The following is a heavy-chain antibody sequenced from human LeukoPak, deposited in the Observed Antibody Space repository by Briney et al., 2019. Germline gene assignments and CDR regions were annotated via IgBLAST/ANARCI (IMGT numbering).Heavy chain of an antibody. CDR2: INHSGST. Sequence: SETLSLTCAVYGGSFSDYYWSWIRQPPGKGLEWIGEINHSGSTNYNPSLKSRVTILVDASKNQFSLKLSSVTAADTAVYYCARGGYYYYGMDVWGQGTTVTVSS. CDR1: GGSFSDYY. J-gene: IGHJ6*02. V-gene: IGHV4-34*01. CDR3: ARGGYYYYGMDV.